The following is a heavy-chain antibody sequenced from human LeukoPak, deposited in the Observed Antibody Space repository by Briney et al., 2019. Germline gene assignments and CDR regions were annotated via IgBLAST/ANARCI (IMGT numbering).Heavy chain of an antibody. CDR2: IYHSGST. D-gene: IGHD3-3*01. CDR1: GYSISSGYY. Sequence: SETLSLTCTVSGYSISSGYYWGWIRQPPGKGLEWIGSIYHSGSTYYNPSLKSRVTISVDTSKNQFSLKLSSVTAADTAVYYCARTVPSITIFGVVIYYYYYYMDVWGKGTTVTVSS. J-gene: IGHJ6*03. V-gene: IGHV4-38-2*02. CDR3: ARTVPSITIFGVVIYYYYYYMDV.